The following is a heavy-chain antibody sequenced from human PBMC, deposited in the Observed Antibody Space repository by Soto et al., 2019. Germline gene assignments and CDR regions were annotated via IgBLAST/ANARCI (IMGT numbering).Heavy chain of an antibody. CDR2: IYSGGST. CDR3: ASVPGSGLRGDT. J-gene: IGHJ3*02. V-gene: IGHV3-53*01. CDR1: GFTVSSNY. Sequence: EVQLVESGGGLIQPGGSLRLSCAASGFTVSSNYMSWVRQAPGKGLEWVSVIYSGGSTDYADSVKDRFTISRDNSKNTMYLQMNSLRAEDTAVDNCASVPGSGLRGDTWGQGTMVTVSS. D-gene: IGHD3-10*01.